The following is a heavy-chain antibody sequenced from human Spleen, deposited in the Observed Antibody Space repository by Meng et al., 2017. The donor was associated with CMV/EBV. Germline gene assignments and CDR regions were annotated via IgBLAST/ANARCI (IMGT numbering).Heavy chain of an antibody. V-gene: IGHV4-39*07. CDR1: GGSISSSSYY. J-gene: IGHJ5*02. CDR3: ARDRGSSSTWFDP. CDR2: IYYSGST. D-gene: IGHD6-6*01. Sequence: QLQLQEPGPGLVKPSETLSLTCTVSGGSISSSSYYWGWIRQPPGKGLEWIGSIYYSGSTYYNPSLKSRVTISVDTSKNQFSLKLSSVTAADTAVYYCARDRGSSSTWFDPWGQGTLVTVSS.